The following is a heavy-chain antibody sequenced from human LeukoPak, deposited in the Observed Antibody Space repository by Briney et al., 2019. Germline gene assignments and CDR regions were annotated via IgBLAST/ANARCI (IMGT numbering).Heavy chain of an antibody. Sequence: SETLSLTCTVSGSXMSDYYCSFIRQPAGKGLEWIGRIHPSGTTYFNPSLKSRVTMSVDTSQSQFSLRLTSMTAADTAVYFCARGDYYDGGGRNWFDPWGQGILVAVSS. D-gene: IGHD3-16*01. CDR2: IHPSGTT. J-gene: IGHJ5*02. CDR3: ARGDYYDGGGRNWFDP. CDR1: GSXMSDYY. V-gene: IGHV4-4*07.